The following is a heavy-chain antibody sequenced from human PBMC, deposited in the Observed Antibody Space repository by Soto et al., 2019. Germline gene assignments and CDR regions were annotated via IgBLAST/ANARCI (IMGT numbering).Heavy chain of an antibody. CDR1: GGTFSSYT. CDR3: ARSGSYSNYFDY. CDR2: IIPILGIA. Sequence: QVQLVQSGAEVKKPGSSVKVSCKASGGTFSSYTISWVRQAPGQGLEWMGRIIPILGIANYAQKFQGRVTITAHKSTSTAYMELSSLRSEDTAVYYCARSGSYSNYFDYWGQGTLVTVSS. D-gene: IGHD1-26*01. V-gene: IGHV1-69*02. J-gene: IGHJ4*02.